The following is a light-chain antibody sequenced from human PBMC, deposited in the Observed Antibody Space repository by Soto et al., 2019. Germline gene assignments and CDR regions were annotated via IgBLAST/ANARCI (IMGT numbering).Light chain of an antibody. J-gene: IGLJ3*02. Sequence: QSVLTQPASVSGSPGQSITISCTGTSSDVGGYNYVSWYQQHPGKAPKLVIYEVSDRPSGVSNRFSGSKSGNTASLTISGLQAEDEADYYCQTYDSSLNSWVFGGGTQLTVL. CDR2: EVS. CDR1: SSDVGGYNY. V-gene: IGLV2-14*01. CDR3: QTYDSSLNSWV.